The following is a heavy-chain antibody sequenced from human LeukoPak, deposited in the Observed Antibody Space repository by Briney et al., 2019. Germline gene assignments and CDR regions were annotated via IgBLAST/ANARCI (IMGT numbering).Heavy chain of an antibody. CDR3: ARDGNKWDRHGAFDI. Sequence: SETLSLTCTVSGGSISSYYWSWIRQPAGKGLEWIGRIYTSGSTNYNPSLKSRVTMSVDTSKNQFSLKLRSVTAADTAVYYCARDGNKWDRHGAFDIWGQGTMVTVSS. CDR2: IYTSGST. J-gene: IGHJ3*02. CDR1: GGSISSYY. V-gene: IGHV4-4*07. D-gene: IGHD1-1*01.